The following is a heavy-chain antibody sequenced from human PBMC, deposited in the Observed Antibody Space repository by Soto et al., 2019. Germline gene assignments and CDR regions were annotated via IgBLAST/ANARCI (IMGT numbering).Heavy chain of an antibody. CDR2: INPSGGST. CDR1: GYTFTSYY. V-gene: IGHV1-46*01. Sequence: VASVKVSCKASGYTFTSYYMHWVRQAPGQGLEWMGIINPSGGSTSYAQKFQGRVTMTRDTSTSTVYMELSSLRSEDTAVYYCARDPNKYSSGYYYYYGMDVWGQGTTVTVSS. D-gene: IGHD5-18*01. CDR3: ARDPNKYSSGYYYYYGMDV. J-gene: IGHJ6*02.